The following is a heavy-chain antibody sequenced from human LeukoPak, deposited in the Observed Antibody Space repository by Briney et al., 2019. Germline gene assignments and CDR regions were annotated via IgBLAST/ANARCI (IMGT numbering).Heavy chain of an antibody. J-gene: IGHJ4*02. CDR2: ISYDGSNK. V-gene: IGHV3-30-3*01. CDR1: GFTFSSYA. D-gene: IGHD2-2*03. Sequence: PGRSLRLSCAASGFTFSSYAMHWVRQAPGKGLEWVAVISYDGSNKYYADSVKGRFTISRDNAKNSLYLQMHSLRAEDTAVYYCARDLGLDGDWGQGTLVTVSS. CDR3: ARDLGLDGD.